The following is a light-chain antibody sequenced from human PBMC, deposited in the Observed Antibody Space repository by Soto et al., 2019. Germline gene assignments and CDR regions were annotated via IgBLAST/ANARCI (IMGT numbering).Light chain of an antibody. CDR1: QYVGTR. CDR3: HQRQSWPRT. J-gene: IGKJ1*01. Sequence: EIVLTQSPATLSSAPGETATLSCRASQYVGTRLAWYQHKPGQAPRLLIYYTSNRATGIPARLSGSGYGTDFTLTINSLAPEDFAIYYCHQRQSWPRTFGRGTKVDIK. CDR2: YTS. V-gene: IGKV3-11*01.